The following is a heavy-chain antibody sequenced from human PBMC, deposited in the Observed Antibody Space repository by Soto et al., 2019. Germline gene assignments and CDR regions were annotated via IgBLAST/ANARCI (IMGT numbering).Heavy chain of an antibody. CDR2: IIPIFGTA. D-gene: IGHD3-3*01. J-gene: IGHJ5*02. CDR3: ARANCDFWSGYYYNWFDP. CDR1: GGTFSSYA. Sequence: SVKVSCKASGGTFSSYAISWVRQAPGQGLEWMGGIIPIFGTANYAQKFQGRVTITADESTSTAYMELSSLRSEDTAVYYCARANCDFWSGYYYNWFDPWGQGTLVTVSS. V-gene: IGHV1-69*13.